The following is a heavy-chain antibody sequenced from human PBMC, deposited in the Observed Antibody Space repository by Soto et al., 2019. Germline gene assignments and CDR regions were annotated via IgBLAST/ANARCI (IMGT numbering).Heavy chain of an antibody. CDR1: GFTFSSYA. CDR3: ARDRYLDSYAFDS. Sequence: GGSLRLSCAASGFTFSSYAMPWVRQAPGKGLEWVAVISYGGSNKYYADSVKGRFTISRDENENTLYLQMNSLRPEDTAVYYCARDRYLDSYAFDSWGQGTLVTVSS. V-gene: IGHV3-30-3*01. J-gene: IGHJ4*02. CDR2: ISYGGSNK. D-gene: IGHD3-9*01.